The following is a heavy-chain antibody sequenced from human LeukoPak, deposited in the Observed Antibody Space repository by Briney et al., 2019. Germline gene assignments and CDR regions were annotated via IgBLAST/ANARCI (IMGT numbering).Heavy chain of an antibody. V-gene: IGHV5-10-1*01. CDR2: IEPTDSDT. J-gene: IGHJ4*02. D-gene: IGHD3-10*01. Sequence: HGEFLKISCKGSGYSFPCNWITWVRQMPGKGLEWLGEIEPTDSDTKYSPSFEGHDTIYSDKSLTTAYLQWSSLKASDTAMYYCARHNVRGVSIDFRGQGTLVTVSS. CDR3: ARHNVRGVSIDF. CDR1: GYSFPCNW.